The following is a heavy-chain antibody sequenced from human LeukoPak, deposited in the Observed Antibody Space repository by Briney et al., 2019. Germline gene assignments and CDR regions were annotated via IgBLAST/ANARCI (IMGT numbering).Heavy chain of an antibody. D-gene: IGHD3-16*02. Sequence: ASVKVSCKASGYTFTSYAMNWVRQAPGQRLEWMGWINAGNGNTKYSQKFQGRVTITRDTSASTAYMELSSLRSEDTAVYYCARPYYDYVWGSYRREHNWFDLWGQGTLVTVSS. CDR1: GYTFTSYA. V-gene: IGHV1-3*01. J-gene: IGHJ5*02. CDR2: INAGNGNT. CDR3: ARPYYDYVWGSYRREHNWFDL.